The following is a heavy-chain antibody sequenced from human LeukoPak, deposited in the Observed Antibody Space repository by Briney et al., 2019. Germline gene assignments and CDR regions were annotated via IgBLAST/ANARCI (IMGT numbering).Heavy chain of an antibody. Sequence: GGSVRLSCAASGFTLRYYGMHWVRQAPGKGREWVAFISYDGRKKLYADSVEDRFTISRDNSRNRLYVQVKSLRAEAKAVYYCATESLDSENRNYNYYGLDAWGQGTTVTVSS. CDR2: ISYDGRKK. D-gene: IGHD1-1*01. J-gene: IGHJ6*02. V-gene: IGHV3-30*03. CDR1: GFTLRYYG. CDR3: ATESLDSENRNYNYYGLDA.